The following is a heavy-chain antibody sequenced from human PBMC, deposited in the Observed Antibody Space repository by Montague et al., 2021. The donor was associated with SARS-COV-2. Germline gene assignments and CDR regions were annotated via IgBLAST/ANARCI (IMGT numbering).Heavy chain of an antibody. Sequence: SETLSLTCTVSGVSISTNYWSWIRQPPGKGLEWIGYVYNSEGTNYSPSLRSRVTISIDTSKKQFSLRLTSVTAADTAVYYCARGQGCYGWKYYFDYWGQGTLVTVSS. J-gene: IGHJ4*02. CDR1: GVSISTNY. D-gene: IGHD5-18*01. V-gene: IGHV4-59*01. CDR2: VYNSEGT. CDR3: ARGQGCYGWKYYFDY.